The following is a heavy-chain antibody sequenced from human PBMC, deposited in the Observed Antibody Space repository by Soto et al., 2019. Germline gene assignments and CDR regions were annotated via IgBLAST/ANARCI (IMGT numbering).Heavy chain of an antibody. V-gene: IGHV4-34*01. Sequence: SETLSLTCAVYGGSFSGDYWSWIRQPPGKGLEWIGEINHSGSTNYNPSLKSRVTISVDTSKNQFSLKLSSVTAADTAVYYCARGSTSVLRYSLYYFDYWGQGTLVTVSS. D-gene: IGHD3-9*01. J-gene: IGHJ4*02. CDR2: INHSGST. CDR1: GGSFSGDY. CDR3: ARGSTSVLRYSLYYFDY.